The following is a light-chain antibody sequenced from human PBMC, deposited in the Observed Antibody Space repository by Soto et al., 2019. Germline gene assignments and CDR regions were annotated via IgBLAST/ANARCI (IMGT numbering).Light chain of an antibody. CDR3: QQFNSYPHEVT. CDR1: QGISSA. V-gene: IGKV1-13*02. CDR2: DAS. J-gene: IGKJ3*01. Sequence: AIQLTQSPSSLSASVGDRVTITCRASQGISSALAWYQQKPGKAPKLLIYDASSLESGVPSRFSGSGSGTDFTLTISSLQPEDFATYYCQQFNSYPHEVTFDPGTKVDIK.